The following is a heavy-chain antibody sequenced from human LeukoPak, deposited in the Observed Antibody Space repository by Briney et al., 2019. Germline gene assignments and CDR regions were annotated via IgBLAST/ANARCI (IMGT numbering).Heavy chain of an antibody. CDR1: GFTFSSYG. V-gene: IGHV3-33*01. D-gene: IGHD4-17*01. CDR3: ARARPDYGDYGRSLDV. CDR2: IWSDGNNR. J-gene: IGHJ6*03. Sequence: GGSLRLSCAASGFTFSSYGFHWVRQAAGKGLEWVAVIWSDGNNRNYAGSVKGRFTISRDNSENTLYLQMNSLRAEDTAVYYCARARPDYGDYGRSLDVWGKGTTVTVCS.